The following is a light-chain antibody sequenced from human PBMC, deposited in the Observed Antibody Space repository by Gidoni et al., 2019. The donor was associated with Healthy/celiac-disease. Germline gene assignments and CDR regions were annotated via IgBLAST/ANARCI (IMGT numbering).Light chain of an antibody. CDR1: QSITSY. J-gene: IGKJ1*01. V-gene: IGKV1-39*01. Sequence: DIQMTQSPSSLSASVGDRVTITCRASQSITSYLNWYQQKPGKAPKLLIYAASSFQIGVPSRFSVSGSVTDFTLTISRLQPEDFATYYCQQSYSTPRTFXQXTKVEIK. CDR2: AAS. CDR3: QQSYSTPRT.